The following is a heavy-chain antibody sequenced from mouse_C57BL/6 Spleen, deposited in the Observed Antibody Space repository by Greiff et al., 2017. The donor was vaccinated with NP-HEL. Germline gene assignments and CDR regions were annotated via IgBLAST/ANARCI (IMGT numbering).Heavy chain of an antibody. CDR1: GFTFSDFY. V-gene: IGHV7-1*01. Sequence: EVKVVESGGGLVQSGRSLRLSCAPSGFTFSDFYMEWVRQAPGKGLEWIAASRNKANDYTTEYSASVKGRFIVSRDTSQSILYLQMNALRAEDTAIYYCAREAYYYGSSGYYYAMDYWGQGTSVTVSS. CDR3: AREAYYYGSSGYYYAMDY. J-gene: IGHJ4*01. CDR2: SRNKANDYTT. D-gene: IGHD1-1*01.